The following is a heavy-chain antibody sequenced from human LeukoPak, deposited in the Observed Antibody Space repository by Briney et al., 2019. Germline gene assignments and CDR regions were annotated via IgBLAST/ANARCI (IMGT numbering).Heavy chain of an antibody. CDR1: GDSISSGSYY. D-gene: IGHD4-23*01. CDR2: IYTSGST. CDR3: AREIMTTVVTRDWYFDL. Sequence: PSQTLSLTCTVSGDSISSGSYYWSWIRQPAGKGLEWIGRIYTSGSTNYNPSLKSRVTISVDTSKNQFSLKLSSVTAADTAVYYCAREIMTTVVTRDWYFDLWGRGTLVTVSS. J-gene: IGHJ2*01. V-gene: IGHV4-61*02.